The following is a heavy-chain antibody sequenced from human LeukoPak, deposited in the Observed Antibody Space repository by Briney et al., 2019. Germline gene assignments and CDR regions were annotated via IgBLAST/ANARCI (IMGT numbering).Heavy chain of an antibody. CDR3: ASYRGVGATTGHSTYAFDI. CDR2: IYYSGST. Sequence: SETLSLTCTVSGGSISSYYWSWIRQPPGKGLEWIGYIYYSGSTNYNPSLKSRVTISVDTSKNQFSLKLSSVTAADTAVYYCASYRGVGATTGHSTYAFDIWGQGTMVTVSS. CDR1: GGSISSYY. D-gene: IGHD1-26*01. J-gene: IGHJ3*02. V-gene: IGHV4-59*01.